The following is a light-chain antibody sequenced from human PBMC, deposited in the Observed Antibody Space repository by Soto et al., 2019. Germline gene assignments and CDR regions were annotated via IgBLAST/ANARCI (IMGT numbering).Light chain of an antibody. CDR2: DAS. CDR1: QDITNY. V-gene: IGKV1-33*01. J-gene: IGKJ4*01. Sequence: DIQMTQSPSSLSASVGDRVTITCQASQDITNYISWYQQKPGKAPKLLIYDASNLEAGVPSRYSGSRSRTDVTFTINSLQPEDFATSDCQHYNNFFALTFGGGTKVEIK. CDR3: QHYNNFFALT.